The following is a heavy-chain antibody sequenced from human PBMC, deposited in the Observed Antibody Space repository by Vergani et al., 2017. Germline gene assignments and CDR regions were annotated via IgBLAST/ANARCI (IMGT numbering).Heavy chain of an antibody. CDR3: ARDDDGALTLFGY. D-gene: IGHD5-24*01. CDR1: GGTFSSYA. V-gene: IGHV1-69*01. J-gene: IGHJ4*02. CDR2: IIPIFGTA. Sequence: QVQLVQSGAEVKKPGSSVKVSCKASGGTFSSYAISWVLQAPGQGLEWMGGIIPIFGTANYAQKFKGRVTITAAESTSTAYMGLSILRSEDTAVYYFARDDDGALTLFGYWGQGTLVTVSS.